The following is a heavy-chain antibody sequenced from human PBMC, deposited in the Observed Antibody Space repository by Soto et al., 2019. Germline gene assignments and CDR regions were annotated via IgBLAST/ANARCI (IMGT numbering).Heavy chain of an antibody. CDR2: ISPYNGTT. V-gene: IGHV1-18*04. Sequence: QVQLVQSGGEVRKPGASVKVSCKASGYTFTTYGISWVRQAPGQGLEWMGWISPYNGTTKYAEKFQGKMTMTTDTATSTAYMDLRSIRSDDTAVYYCARDGERDTGLNFYYYLHGMDAWGQGTRVTVSS. CDR1: GYTFTTYG. CDR3: ARDGERDTGLNFYYYLHGMDA. D-gene: IGHD1-1*01. J-gene: IGHJ6*02.